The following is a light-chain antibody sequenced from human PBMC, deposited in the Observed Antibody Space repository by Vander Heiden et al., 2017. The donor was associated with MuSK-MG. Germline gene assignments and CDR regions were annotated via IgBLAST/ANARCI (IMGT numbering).Light chain of an antibody. Sequence: DIKMTQSPSSLSASVVDRVTIPCQASQDISNYLHWYQQKPGKAPKLLIYDASNLETGVPSRFSRSGGCRDLSITISSRQQEDIAAYYWQQHENLPPITFGGGTKVEIK. V-gene: IGKV1-33*01. CDR2: DAS. CDR1: QDISNY. J-gene: IGKJ4*01. CDR3: QQHENLPPIT.